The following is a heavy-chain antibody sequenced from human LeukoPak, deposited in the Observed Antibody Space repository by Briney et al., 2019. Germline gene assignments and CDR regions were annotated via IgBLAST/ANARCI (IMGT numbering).Heavy chain of an antibody. CDR3: ARGGGLSTYNWFDP. D-gene: IGHD3-16*02. CDR1: GGSFSGYY. V-gene: IGHV4-34*01. J-gene: IGHJ5*02. CDR2: INHSGST. Sequence: SETLSLTCAVYGGSFSGYYWSWIRQPPGNGLEWIGEINHSGSTNYNPSLKSRVTISVDTSKNQFSLKLSSVTAADTAVYYCARGGGLSTYNWFDPWGQGTLVTVSS.